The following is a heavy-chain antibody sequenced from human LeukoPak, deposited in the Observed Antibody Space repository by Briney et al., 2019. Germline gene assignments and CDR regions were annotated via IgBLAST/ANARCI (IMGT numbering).Heavy chain of an antibody. D-gene: IGHD2-2*01. Sequence: ASVKVSCTASGYTFTGYDMHWVRQAPGQGLEWMGWINPNSGGTNYAQKFQGWVTMTRDTSISTAYMELSRLRSDDTAVHYCARSIIVVVPADDYGMDVWGKGTTVTVSS. CDR1: GYTFTGYD. J-gene: IGHJ6*04. CDR2: INPNSGGT. V-gene: IGHV1-2*04. CDR3: ARSIIVVVPADDYGMDV.